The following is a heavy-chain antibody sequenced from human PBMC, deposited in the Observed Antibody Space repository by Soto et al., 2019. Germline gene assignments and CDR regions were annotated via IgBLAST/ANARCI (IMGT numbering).Heavy chain of an antibody. CDR1: GYTFITYG. D-gene: IGHD2-2*01. CDR2: ITPYNGKT. CDR3: ARDTSHYFDQ. J-gene: IGHJ4*02. V-gene: IGHV1-18*01. Sequence: HVHLVQSGAEVKKPGASVKVSCEASGYTFITYGISWVRQAPGQGLEWMGWITPYNGKTNYAQKVQDRVTMTTDTSTGTAYLELRSLRSDDSAVYYCARDTSHYFDQWGQGTLVTVSS.